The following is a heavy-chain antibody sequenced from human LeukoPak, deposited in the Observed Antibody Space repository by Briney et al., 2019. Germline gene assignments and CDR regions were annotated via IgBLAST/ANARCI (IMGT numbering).Heavy chain of an antibody. CDR3: AREESTVVTPIIDY. J-gene: IGHJ4*02. CDR2: INPNSGGT. V-gene: IGHV1-2*02. D-gene: IGHD4-23*01. Sequence: GASVKVSCKASAYTFTAYYMHWVRQAPGQGLEWMGWINPNSGGTNYAQKFQGRVTMTRDTSISTVYMELSSLRSEDTAVYYCAREESTVVTPIIDYWGQGTLVTVSS. CDR1: AYTFTAYY.